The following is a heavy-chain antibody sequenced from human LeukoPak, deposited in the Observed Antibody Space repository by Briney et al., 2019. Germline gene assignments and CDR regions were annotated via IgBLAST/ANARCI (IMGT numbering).Heavy chain of an antibody. CDR2: IYYSGST. CDR1: GGSINSSNYY. Sequence: SETLSLTCTVSGGSINSSNYYWGWIRQPPGKGLEWIGSIYYSGSTYYNPSLKSRVTISVDTSKNQFSLKLSSVTAADTAVYYCARTLRGYSGYDIDYWGQGTLVTVSS. J-gene: IGHJ4*02. CDR3: ARTLRGYSGYDIDY. V-gene: IGHV4-39*07. D-gene: IGHD5-12*01.